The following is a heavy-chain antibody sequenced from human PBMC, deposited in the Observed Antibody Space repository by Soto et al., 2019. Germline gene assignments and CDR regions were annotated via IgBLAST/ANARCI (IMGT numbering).Heavy chain of an antibody. CDR3: ARVGDMAYKD. CDR2: ISTSGATV. CDR1: VFTFSDHY. V-gene: IGHV3-11*01. D-gene: IGHD3-16*01. Sequence: PGGSLRLSCASCVFTFSDHYMTWIRQAPGKGLEWVSYISTSGATVYYADSVRGRFTISRDNTKKSLFLQMNSLRVDDTAVYYCARVGDMAYKDWGQGTLVTVSS. J-gene: IGHJ4*02.